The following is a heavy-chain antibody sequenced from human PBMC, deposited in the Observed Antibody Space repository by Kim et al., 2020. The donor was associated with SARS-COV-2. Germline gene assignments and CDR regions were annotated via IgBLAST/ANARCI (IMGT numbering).Heavy chain of an antibody. CDR3: ARGHVGYCGGDCHSDY. V-gene: IGHV3-74*01. J-gene: IGHJ4*02. D-gene: IGHD2-21*02. Sequence: GGSLRLSCAASGFTFTSHWIHWVRQAPGKGLVWVSRINIDGSSIAYADSVKGRFTISRDNAKNTVYLQMNSLRVEDTAMYYCARGHVGYCGGDCHSDYWGQGTLVTVSS. CDR1: GFTFTSHW. CDR2: INIDGSSI.